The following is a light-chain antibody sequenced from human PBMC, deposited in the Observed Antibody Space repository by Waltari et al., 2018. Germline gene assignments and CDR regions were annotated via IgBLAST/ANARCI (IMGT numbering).Light chain of an antibody. Sequence: EIVLTQSPATLSLSPGERATPSCRASQSVSSYLAWYQQKPGQAPRLLIYDASNMATGIPARFSGSGSGTDFTLTISSLEPEDFAVYYCQQRSNWPPVFGGGTKVEIK. CDR1: QSVSSY. CDR2: DAS. V-gene: IGKV3-11*01. CDR3: QQRSNWPPV. J-gene: IGKJ4*01.